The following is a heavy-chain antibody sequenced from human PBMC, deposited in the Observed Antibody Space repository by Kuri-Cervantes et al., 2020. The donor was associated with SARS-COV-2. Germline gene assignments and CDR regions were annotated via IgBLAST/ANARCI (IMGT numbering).Heavy chain of an antibody. Sequence: LRLSCTVSGGSISSGGYYWSWLRQHPGRGPEWIGYVYYNGNTFYSPSLKSRVTMSIDTSRNQFSLRLSSVTAADTAVYYCARGGTTVPTSGAFDFWGQGTLVTVS. CDR1: GGSISSGGYY. J-gene: IGHJ3*01. CDR2: VYYNGNT. CDR3: ARGGTTVPTSGAFDF. D-gene: IGHD4-17*01. V-gene: IGHV4-31*03.